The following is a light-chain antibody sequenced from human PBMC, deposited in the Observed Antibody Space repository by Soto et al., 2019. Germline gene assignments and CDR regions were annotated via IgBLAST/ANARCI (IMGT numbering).Light chain of an antibody. Sequence: EIVLTQSPGTLSLSPGERATLSCRASQSVISSYLVWYQQKPGQAPRLLMYGASSRATGIPDRFSGSGSGTDFTLTISRLEPEDFAVYYCQQYGTSPYTFGQGTKLEIK. CDR1: QSVISSY. CDR3: QQYGTSPYT. V-gene: IGKV3-20*01. CDR2: GAS. J-gene: IGKJ2*01.